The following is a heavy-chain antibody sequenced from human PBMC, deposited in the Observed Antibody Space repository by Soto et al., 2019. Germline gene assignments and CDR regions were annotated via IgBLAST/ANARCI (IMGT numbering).Heavy chain of an antibody. D-gene: IGHD2-2*02. J-gene: IGHJ4*02. V-gene: IGHV1-69*06. CDR3: ARSVVVPAAIPIRGYFDY. CDR1: GGTFSSYA. CDR2: IIPIFGTA. Sequence: ASVKVSCKASGGTFSSYAISWVRQAPGQGLEWMGGIIPIFGTANYAQKFQGRVTITADKSTSTAYMELSSLRSEDTAVYYCARSVVVPAAIPIRGYFDYLCQGTLVTVSS.